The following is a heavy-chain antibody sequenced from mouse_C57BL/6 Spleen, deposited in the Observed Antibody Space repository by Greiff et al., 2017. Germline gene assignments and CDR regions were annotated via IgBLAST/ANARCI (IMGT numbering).Heavy chain of an antibody. J-gene: IGHJ2*01. CDR2: IYPSDSET. V-gene: IGHV1-61*01. CDR3: ARRGLGPFDS. CDR1: GYTFTSYW. Sequence: VKLQQPGAELVRPGSSVKLSCKASGYTFTSYWMDWVKQRPGQGLEWIGNIYPSDSETHYNQKFKDKATLTVDKSSSTAYMQLSSLTSEASAVYYCARRGLGPFDSWGQGTTLTVSS. D-gene: IGHD4-1*01.